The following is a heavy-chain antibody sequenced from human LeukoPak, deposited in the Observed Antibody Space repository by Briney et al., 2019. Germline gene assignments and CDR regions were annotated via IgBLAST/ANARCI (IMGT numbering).Heavy chain of an antibody. CDR2: IRYDGSNK. CDR3: AKDRPQYCSSVNCYVFDS. CDR1: GFTFSSYG. D-gene: IGHD2-2*01. V-gene: IGHV3-30*02. Sequence: GGSLRLSCAASGFTFSSYGMHWVRQAPGKGLEWVAFIRYDGSNKYYADSVKGRFTISGDNSRNTLYLQMNSLRAEDTALYYCAKDRPQYCSSVNCYVFDSWGQGTLVTVSS. J-gene: IGHJ4*02.